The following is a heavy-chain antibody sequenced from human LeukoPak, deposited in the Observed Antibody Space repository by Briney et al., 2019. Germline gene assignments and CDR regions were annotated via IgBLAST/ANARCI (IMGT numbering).Heavy chain of an antibody. J-gene: IGHJ4*02. Sequence: PGGSLRLSCAASGFTFSSYGMNWVRQAPGKRLEWVSYISSRSDSIYYADSVKGRFTISRDNAENSLYLQMNSLRAEDTAVYYCVRATTGKNVGTFDYWGQGTLVTVSS. D-gene: IGHD1-14*01. CDR3: VRATTGKNVGTFDY. CDR2: ISSRSDSI. CDR1: GFTFSSYG. V-gene: IGHV3-48*01.